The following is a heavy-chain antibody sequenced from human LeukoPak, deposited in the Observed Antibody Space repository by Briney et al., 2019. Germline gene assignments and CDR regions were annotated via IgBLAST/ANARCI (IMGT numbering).Heavy chain of an antibody. V-gene: IGHV3-21*01. D-gene: IGHD4-17*01. J-gene: IGHJ4*02. CDR2: IRGSSTNI. CDR3: VRGGDYNSFDY. CDR1: GFTFSRYS. Sequence: GGSLRLSCAASGFTFSRYSMTWVRQAPGKGLEWVSTIRGSSTNIFFADSMKGRFTISRDNAKNSLSLQMNSLRVEDTAVYYCVRGGDYNSFDYWGQGTLVTVSS.